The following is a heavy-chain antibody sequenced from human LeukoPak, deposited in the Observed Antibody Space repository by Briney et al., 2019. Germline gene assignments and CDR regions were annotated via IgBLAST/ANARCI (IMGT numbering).Heavy chain of an antibody. Sequence: GGSLRLSCAASGFTFSSYGMHGVRQAPGKGLDGVAVISYDGSNKYYADSVKGRFTISRDNSKNTLYLQMNSLRAEDTAVYYCAKFPSITLDYWGQGTLVTVSS. CDR1: GFTFSSYG. J-gene: IGHJ4*02. V-gene: IGHV3-30*18. CDR2: ISYDGSNK. CDR3: AKFPSITLDY.